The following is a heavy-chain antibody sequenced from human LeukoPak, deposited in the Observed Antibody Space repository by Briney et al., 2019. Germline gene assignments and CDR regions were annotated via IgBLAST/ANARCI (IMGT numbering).Heavy chain of an antibody. Sequence: GGSLRLSCAASGFTFSSYGMHWVRQAPGKGLEWVAFIRYDGSNKYYADSVKGRFTISRDNSKNTLYLQMNSLRAEDTAVYYCAKDGRYFDWLLYNYFDYWGQGTLVAVSS. D-gene: IGHD3-9*01. CDR2: IRYDGSNK. V-gene: IGHV3-30*02. CDR1: GFTFSSYG. J-gene: IGHJ4*02. CDR3: AKDGRYFDWLLYNYFDY.